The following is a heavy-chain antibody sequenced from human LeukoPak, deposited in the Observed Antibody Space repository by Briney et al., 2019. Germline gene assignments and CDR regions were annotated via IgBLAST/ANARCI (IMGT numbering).Heavy chain of an antibody. CDR1: GFTFDDYA. CDR3: AKDIGSSGYYYVDY. D-gene: IGHD3-22*01. J-gene: IGHJ4*02. V-gene: IGHV3-9*03. CDR2: ISWNSGSI. Sequence: PGRSLRLSCATSGFTFDDYAMHWVRQAPGKGLEWVSGISWNSGSIGYADSVKGRFTISRDNAKNSLYLQMNSLRAEDMALYYCAKDIGSSGYYYVDYWGQGTLVTVSS.